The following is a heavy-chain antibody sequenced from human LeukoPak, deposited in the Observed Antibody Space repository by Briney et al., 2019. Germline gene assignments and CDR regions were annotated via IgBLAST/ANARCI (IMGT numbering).Heavy chain of an antibody. J-gene: IGHJ4*02. CDR1: GFTFSSYG. D-gene: IGHD3-22*01. CDR3: VTSGYDSSGYYVDS. CDR2: ITLGSSYK. Sequence: RSLRLSCAASGFTFSSYGMHWVRQAPGKGLEWVSAITLGSSYKYYADSLKGRFTVSRDNAKNFLYLQMNSLRVEDTAVYYCVTSGYDSSGYYVDSWGQGSLVTVSS. V-gene: IGHV3-21*01.